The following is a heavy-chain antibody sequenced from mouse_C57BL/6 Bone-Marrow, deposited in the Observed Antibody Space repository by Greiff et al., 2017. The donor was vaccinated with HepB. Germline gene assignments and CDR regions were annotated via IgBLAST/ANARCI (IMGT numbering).Heavy chain of an antibody. CDR3: ARPTGYAMDY. Sequence: QVQLQQSGAELARPGASVKLSCKASGYTFTSYGISWVKQSTGQGLEWIGEIYPRSGNTYYNEKFKGKATLTADKSSSTAYMELRSLTSEDSAVYFCARPTGYAMDYGGQGTSVTVTS. D-gene: IGHD4-1*02. J-gene: IGHJ4*01. CDR1: GYTFTSYG. V-gene: IGHV1-81*01. CDR2: IYPRSGNT.